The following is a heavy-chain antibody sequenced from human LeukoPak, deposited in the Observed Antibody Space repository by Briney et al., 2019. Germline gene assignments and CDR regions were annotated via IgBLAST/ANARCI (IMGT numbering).Heavy chain of an antibody. J-gene: IGHJ5*02. CDR1: GGSISSGGYY. Sequence: PSETLSLTCTVSGGSISSGGYYWSWIRQHPGKGLEWIGYIYYSGSTYYNPSLKSRVTISVDTSKNRFSLKLSSVTAADTAVYYCARASWYEMGNWFDPWGQGTLVTVSS. V-gene: IGHV4-31*03. CDR2: IYYSGST. CDR3: ARASWYEMGNWFDP. D-gene: IGHD6-13*01.